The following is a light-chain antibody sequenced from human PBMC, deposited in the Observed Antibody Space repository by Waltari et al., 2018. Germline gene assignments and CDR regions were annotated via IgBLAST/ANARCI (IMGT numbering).Light chain of an antibody. Sequence: QSALTQPRSVSGSPGQSVTISCTGTSSDVGSYKYVSWYQHHPGKAPKLILFYGTKRPSGVPDRFSGSKSGDTASLTISGLEASDESDYFCCSYAGDSSYVFGTGTTVSVL. CDR3: CSYAGDSSYV. V-gene: IGLV2-11*01. J-gene: IGLJ1*01. CDR1: SSDVGSYKY. CDR2: YGT.